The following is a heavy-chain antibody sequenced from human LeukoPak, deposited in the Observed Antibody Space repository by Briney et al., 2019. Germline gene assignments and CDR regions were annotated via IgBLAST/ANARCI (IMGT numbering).Heavy chain of an antibody. Sequence: GGSLRLSCAASGFTFSSYAMSWVRQAPGKGLEWASAISGSGGSTYYADSVKGRFTISRDNSKNTLYLQMNSLRAEDTAVYYCAKEIGYGIAKRLGYTDVWGKGTTVTVSS. D-gene: IGHD5-24*01. CDR2: ISGSGGST. CDR1: GFTFSSYA. CDR3: AKEIGYGIAKRLGYTDV. J-gene: IGHJ6*03. V-gene: IGHV3-23*01.